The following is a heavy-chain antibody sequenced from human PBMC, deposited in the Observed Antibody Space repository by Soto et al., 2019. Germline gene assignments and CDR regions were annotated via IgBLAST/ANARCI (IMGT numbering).Heavy chain of an antibody. V-gene: IGHV3-23*01. Sequence: EVQLLESGGGLVQPGGSLRLSCAASGFTFSSYTMSWVRQAPGKGLEWVSAISGSGGSPYYADSVKGRFTISRDNSKNTLYLQMNSLRAEDTAVYYCAKDPDYSSSFFDYWGQGNLVTVSS. CDR3: AKDPDYSSSFFDY. CDR2: ISGSGGSP. D-gene: IGHD6-13*01. J-gene: IGHJ4*02. CDR1: GFTFSSYT.